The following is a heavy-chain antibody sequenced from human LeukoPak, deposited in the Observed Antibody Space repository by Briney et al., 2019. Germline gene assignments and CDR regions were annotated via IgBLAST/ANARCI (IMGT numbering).Heavy chain of an antibody. CDR1: GGSFSSGSYY. CDR3: AREKDGYNRHYYYHMDV. Sequence: SQTLSLTCRVSGGSFSSGSYYWSWIRQPAGKGLEWIGRIYTSGSTNYNPSLKSRVTISVDTSKNQFSLKLSSVTAAATAGYYCAREKDGYNRHYYYHMDVWGKGTTVTVCS. J-gene: IGHJ6*03. D-gene: IGHD5-24*01. V-gene: IGHV4-61*02. CDR2: IYTSGST.